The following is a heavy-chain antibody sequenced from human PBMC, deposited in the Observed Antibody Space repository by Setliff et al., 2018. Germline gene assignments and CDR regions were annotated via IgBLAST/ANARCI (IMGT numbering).Heavy chain of an antibody. CDR2: IYYSGST. CDR3: ARAYYYASGNSHNYYMDV. Sequence: SSETLSLTCRVSGGSISSGNYYWGLIRQPPGKGLEWVATIYYSGSTYSNPSLKSRLIISVDAPDNQLSLQLTSVSAADTAIYYCARAYYYASGNSHNYYMDVWGKGTAVTVSS. J-gene: IGHJ6*03. D-gene: IGHD3-10*01. V-gene: IGHV4-39*01. CDR1: GGSISSGNYY.